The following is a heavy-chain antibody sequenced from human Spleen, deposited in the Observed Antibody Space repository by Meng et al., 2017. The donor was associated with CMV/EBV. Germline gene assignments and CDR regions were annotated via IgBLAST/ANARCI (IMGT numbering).Heavy chain of an antibody. Sequence: ASGYTFTSYGISWVRQAPGQGLEWMGWSSDYNGNTNYAQKLQSRVTMTTDTPTSTAYMELRSLRSDDTAVYYCARGLGSISSNWFDPWGQGALVTVSS. CDR1: GYTFTSYG. J-gene: IGHJ5*02. CDR2: SSDYNGNT. V-gene: IGHV1-18*01. D-gene: IGHD2-2*01. CDR3: ARGLGSISSNWFDP.